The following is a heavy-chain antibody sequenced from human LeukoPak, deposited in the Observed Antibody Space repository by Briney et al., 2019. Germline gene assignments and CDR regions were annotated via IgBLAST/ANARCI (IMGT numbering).Heavy chain of an antibody. CDR3: ARHRSYFYYCMDV. V-gene: IGHV4-59*08. CDR1: GGPIRSYY. CDR2: IYYSGIT. Sequence: SETLSLTCTVSGGPIRSYYWSWIRQPPGKGLEWIGYIYYSGITNYNPSLKSRVTISVDTSKNQFSLKLSSVTAADTAVHYCARHRSYFYYCMDVWGKGTTVTVSS. J-gene: IGHJ6*03.